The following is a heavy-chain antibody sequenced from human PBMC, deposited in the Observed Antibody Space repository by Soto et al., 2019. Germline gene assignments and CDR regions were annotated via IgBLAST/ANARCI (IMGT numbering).Heavy chain of an antibody. J-gene: IGHJ5*02. CDR3: ARDGRIAAAGTTRNWFDP. CDR2: ISYDGSNK. Sequence: GGSLRLSCAASGFTFSSYAMHWVRQAPGKGLEWVAVISYDGSNKYYADSVKGRFTISRDNSKNTLYLQMNSLRAEDTAVYYCARDGRIAAAGTTRNWFDPWGQGTLVTVSS. D-gene: IGHD6-13*01. CDR1: GFTFSSYA. V-gene: IGHV3-30-3*01.